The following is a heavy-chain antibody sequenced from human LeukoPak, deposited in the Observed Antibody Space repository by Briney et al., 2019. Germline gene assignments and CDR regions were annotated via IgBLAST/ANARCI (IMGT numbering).Heavy chain of an antibody. Sequence: GGSLRLSCAASGFTFDDYAMHWVRQAPGKGLEWVSGISWNSGSIGYADSVKGRFTISRDNAKNSLYLQMNSLRAEDTALYYCAKDAGGSGSYYSAFDIWGRGTMVTVSS. CDR2: ISWNSGSI. D-gene: IGHD3-10*01. V-gene: IGHV3-9*01. J-gene: IGHJ3*02. CDR3: AKDAGGSGSYYSAFDI. CDR1: GFTFDDYA.